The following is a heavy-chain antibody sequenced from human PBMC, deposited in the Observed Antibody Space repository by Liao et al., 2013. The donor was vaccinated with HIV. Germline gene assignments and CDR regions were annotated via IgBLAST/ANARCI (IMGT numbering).Heavy chain of an antibody. D-gene: IGHD4-17*01. Sequence: QVQLQESGPGLVKPSETLSLTCTVSGGSISNYYWTWIRQPAGRGLEWIGRMYSSGSTTYNPSLKSRVTMSVDTSKNQFSLKLSSVTAADTAVYYCARDTFTVTADYWGQGTLVTVSS. CDR3: ARDTFTVTADY. J-gene: IGHJ4*02. V-gene: IGHV4-4*07. CDR1: GGSISNYY. CDR2: MYSSGST.